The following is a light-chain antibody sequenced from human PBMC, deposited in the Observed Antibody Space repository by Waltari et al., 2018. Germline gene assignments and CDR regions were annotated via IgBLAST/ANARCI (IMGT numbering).Light chain of an antibody. CDR2: DAS. J-gene: IGKJ2*01. Sequence: ETVMTQSPVTLSVSPGERATVSCRASQSVSRNLAWYQQKPGQAPRLLIYDASTRATGIPARFSGSGSGTEFTLTISSLQSEDFAVYYCQQYNNWPPYSFGQGTELEI. V-gene: IGKV3-15*01. CDR1: QSVSRN. CDR3: QQYNNWPPYS.